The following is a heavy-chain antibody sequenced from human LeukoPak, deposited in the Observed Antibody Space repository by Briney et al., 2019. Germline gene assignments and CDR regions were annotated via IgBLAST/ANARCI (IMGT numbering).Heavy chain of an antibody. CDR2: INPNSGGT. D-gene: IGHD1-26*01. Sequence: ASVKVSCKASGYTFTGYYMHWVRQAPGQGLEWMGRINPNSGGTNYAQKFQGRVTMTRDTSISTAYMEPSRLRSDDTAVYYCARAKERTKVGATTIDYWGQGTLVTVFS. V-gene: IGHV1-2*06. CDR1: GYTFTGYY. J-gene: IGHJ4*02. CDR3: ARAKERTKVGATTIDY.